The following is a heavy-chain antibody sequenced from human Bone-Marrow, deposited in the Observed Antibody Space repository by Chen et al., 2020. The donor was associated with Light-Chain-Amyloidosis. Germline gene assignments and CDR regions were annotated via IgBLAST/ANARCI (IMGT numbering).Heavy chain of an antibody. J-gene: IGHJ4*02. D-gene: IGHD1-26*01. V-gene: IGHV3-30*04. Sequence: QVQLVESGGGVVQPGTSLRLSCVGSGFPFSSHAMHWVRQAPGRGLEWVAVISFDGRADSVQGRFTVSRDNAKNSLYLQMNNLRAEDTAVYYCARGGSYYYFDYWGQGILVTVSS. CDR2: ISFDG. CDR3: ARGGSYYYFDY. CDR1: GFPFSSHA.